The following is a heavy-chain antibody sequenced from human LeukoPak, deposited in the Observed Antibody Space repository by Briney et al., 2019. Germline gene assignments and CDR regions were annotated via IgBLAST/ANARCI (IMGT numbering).Heavy chain of an antibody. V-gene: IGHV3-30*18. Sequence: GGSLTLSCAASGFTFSSYGTHWVRQAPGKGLEWVAVISYDGSNKYYAGSVKGRFTISRDNSKHTLYLQMNSLRAEDTAVYYCAKDQSGWSLDYWGQGTLVTVSS. D-gene: IGHD6-19*01. CDR3: AKDQSGWSLDY. CDR2: ISYDGSNK. J-gene: IGHJ4*02. CDR1: GFTFSSYG.